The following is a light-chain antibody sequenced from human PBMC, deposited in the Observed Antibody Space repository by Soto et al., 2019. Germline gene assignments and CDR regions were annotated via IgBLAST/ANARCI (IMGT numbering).Light chain of an antibody. Sequence: EVVMPQSPATLSVSPGERATLSCRASQSVSSNLAWYQQKPGQAPRLLIYGASTRATGIPARFSGSGSGTEFTLTISSLQSEDFAVYYCQQYNIWPRTFGQRGMVDIK. CDR3: QQYNIWPRT. J-gene: IGKJ1*01. CDR2: GAS. V-gene: IGKV3-15*01. CDR1: QSVSSN.